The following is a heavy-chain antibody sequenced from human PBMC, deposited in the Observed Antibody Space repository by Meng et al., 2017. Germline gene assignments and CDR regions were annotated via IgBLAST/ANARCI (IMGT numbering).Heavy chain of an antibody. CDR1: GFTFSSYA. D-gene: IGHD1-26*01. CDR3: AKGGTSGGCSFDY. J-gene: IGHJ4*02. CDR2: ISSSGGST. Sequence: GESLKISCAASGFTFSSYAMSWVRQAPGKGLEWVSAISSSGGSTYYAKSVKGRFTISRDNSKNTLYLQMNSLRAEDTAVYYCAKGGTSGGCSFDYWGQGTQVT. V-gene: IGHV3-23*01.